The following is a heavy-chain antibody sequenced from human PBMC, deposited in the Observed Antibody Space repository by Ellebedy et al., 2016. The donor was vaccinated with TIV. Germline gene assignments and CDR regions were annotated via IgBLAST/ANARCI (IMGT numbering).Heavy chain of an antibody. CDR1: GFTFSRHD. V-gene: IGHV3-13*01. CDR2: IGTAGDT. Sequence: GGSLRLSXAASGFTFSRHDMHWVRQATGKGLEWVSAIGTAGDTYYPGSVKGRFTISRENAKNSLYLQMNSLRAKDTAVYYCAREGGYCSGDACYSAYIDYWGQGTLVTVSS. CDR3: AREGGYCSGDACYSAYIDY. D-gene: IGHD2-15*01. J-gene: IGHJ4*02.